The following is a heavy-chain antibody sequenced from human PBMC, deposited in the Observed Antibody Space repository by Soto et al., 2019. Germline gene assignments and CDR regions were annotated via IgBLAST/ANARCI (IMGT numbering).Heavy chain of an antibody. CDR1: GFTFRNNI. J-gene: IGHJ4*02. Sequence: GGSLRLSCAASGFTFRNNILSWVRQAPGKGLDWVSGITGSGRDTYYADSVKGRSTTSRDNSKNTLYLQMNSLRAEDTAIYYCAKGSFGFDYWGQGTLVTVSS. V-gene: IGHV3-23*01. CDR2: ITGSGRDT. D-gene: IGHD3-10*01. CDR3: AKGSFGFDY.